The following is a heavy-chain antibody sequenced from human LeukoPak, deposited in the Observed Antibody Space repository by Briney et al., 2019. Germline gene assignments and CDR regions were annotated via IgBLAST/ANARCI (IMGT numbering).Heavy chain of an antibody. CDR1: GGSISSYY. CDR2: IYYSGST. CDR3: ARGGGGYPFDY. Sequence: PSETLSLTCTVSGGSISSYYWSWIRQPPGKGLERIGYIYYSGSTNYNPSLKSRVTISVDTSKNQFSLKLSSVTAADTAVYYCARGGGGYPFDYWGQGTLVTVSS. J-gene: IGHJ4*02. V-gene: IGHV4-59*01. D-gene: IGHD5-24*01.